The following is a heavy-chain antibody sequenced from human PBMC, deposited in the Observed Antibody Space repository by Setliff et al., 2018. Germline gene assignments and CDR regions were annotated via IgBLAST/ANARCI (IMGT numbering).Heavy chain of an antibody. J-gene: IGHJ5*02. CDR3: ARGYRGYYNFWSGSQGANWFDP. CDR2: IYHSGST. V-gene: IGHV4-4*02. D-gene: IGHD3-3*01. CDR1: GGSISSSNW. Sequence: SETLSLTCAVSGGSISSSNWWSWVRQPPGKGLEWIGEIYHSGSTNYNPSLKSRVTISVDTSKNQFSLKLSSVTAEDTAVYYCARGYRGYYNFWSGSQGANWFDPWGQGTLVTVSS.